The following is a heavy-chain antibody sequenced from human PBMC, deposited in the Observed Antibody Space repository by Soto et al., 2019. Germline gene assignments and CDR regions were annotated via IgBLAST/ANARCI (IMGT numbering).Heavy chain of an antibody. Sequence: GGSLRLSCAASGFTFSSYGMHWVRQAPGKGLEWVAVIWYDGSNKYYADSVKGRFTISRDNSKNTLYLQMNSLRAEDTAVYYCARDYRGSLATVLFHGMDVWGQGTTVTVSS. V-gene: IGHV3-33*01. CDR3: ARDYRGSLATVLFHGMDV. CDR2: IWYDGSNK. D-gene: IGHD4-4*01. CDR1: GFTFSSYG. J-gene: IGHJ6*02.